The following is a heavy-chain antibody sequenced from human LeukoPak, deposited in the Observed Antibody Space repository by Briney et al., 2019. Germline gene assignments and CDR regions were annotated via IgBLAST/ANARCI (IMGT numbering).Heavy chain of an antibody. CDR2: IIPMLDKP. J-gene: IGHJ6*02. CDR1: GGTFNNYA. Sequence: GASVKVSCKASGGTFNNYAISWVRQAPGQGLEWMGRIIPMLDKPDYAQKFQGRVAITADKSTSIAYMELNSLRSEDTAVYYCARVYYGMDVWGQGTTVTVSS. V-gene: IGHV1-69*04. CDR3: ARVYYGMDV.